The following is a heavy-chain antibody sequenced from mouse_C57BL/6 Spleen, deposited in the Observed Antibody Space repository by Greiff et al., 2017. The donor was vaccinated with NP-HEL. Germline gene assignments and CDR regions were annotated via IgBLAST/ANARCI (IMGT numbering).Heavy chain of an antibody. CDR3: ARSLRRSPWFAY. D-gene: IGHD1-1*01. V-gene: IGHV1-80*01. J-gene: IGHJ3*01. CDR2: IYPGDGDT. Sequence: QVQLQQSGAELVKPGASVKISCKASGYAFSSYWMNWVKQRPGKGLEWIGQIYPGDGDTNYNGKFKGKATLTADKSSSTAYMQLSSLTSEDSAVYFCARSLRRSPWFAYWGQGTLVTVSA. CDR1: GYAFSSYW.